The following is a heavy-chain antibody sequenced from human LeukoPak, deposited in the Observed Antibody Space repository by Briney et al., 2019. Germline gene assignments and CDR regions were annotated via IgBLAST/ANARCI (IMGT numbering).Heavy chain of an antibody. CDR3: ARVETGYCSGGSCLISFDY. D-gene: IGHD2-15*01. CDR2: INHSGST. CDR1: GGSFSGYY. Sequence: SETLSLTCAVSGGSFSGYYRRWIRQPPGKGLEWSGEINHSGSTNYNPSLKSRVTISLDTSNNQFSLKLSSVTAADTAVYYCARVETGYCSGGSCLISFDYWGQGTLVTVSS. J-gene: IGHJ4*02. V-gene: IGHV4-34*01.